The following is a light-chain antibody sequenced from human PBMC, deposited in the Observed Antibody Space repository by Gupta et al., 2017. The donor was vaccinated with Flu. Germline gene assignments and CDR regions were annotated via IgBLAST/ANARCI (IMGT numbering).Light chain of an antibody. V-gene: IGKV2-28*01. CDR3: RQALQIPLT. CDR2: LGS. J-gene: IGKJ3*01. CDR1: QSLLKSDGNDY. Sequence: DIVMTQTPLSLPVTPGEPAAISCRSSQSLLKSDGNDYLDWYLQKPGRAPHLLIYLGSHRAPGVPARFSGSGSGTNFTLKISRVEAEDVGVYYCRQALQIPLTFGHGTKLDIK.